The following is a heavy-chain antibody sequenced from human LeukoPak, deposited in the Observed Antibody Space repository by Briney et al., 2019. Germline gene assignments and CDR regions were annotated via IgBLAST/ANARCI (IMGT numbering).Heavy chain of an antibody. J-gene: IGHJ4*02. CDR3: ARGGKVALDY. CDR2: IYYSGST. V-gene: IGHV4-39*07. CDR1: GGSISSSSYY. Sequence: SETLSLTCTVSGGSISSSSYYWGWIRQPPGKGLEWIGSIYYSGSTYYNPSLKSRVTISVDKSKNQFSLKLSSVTAADTAVYYCARGGKVALDYWGQGTLVTVSS. D-gene: IGHD1-1*01.